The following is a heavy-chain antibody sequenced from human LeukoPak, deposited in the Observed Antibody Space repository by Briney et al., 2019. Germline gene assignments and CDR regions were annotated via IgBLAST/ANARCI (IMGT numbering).Heavy chain of an antibody. CDR2: INPNSGGA. Sequence: ASVTVSCKASGYTFTGYYMHWVRQAPGQGLEGMGWINPNSGGANYAQKFQGRVTMTRDTSISTAYMELSRLRSDDTAVYYCATATGTTEYYFDYWGQGTLVTVSS. CDR3: ATATGTTEYYFDY. J-gene: IGHJ4*02. CDR1: GYTFTGYY. V-gene: IGHV1-2*02. D-gene: IGHD1-7*01.